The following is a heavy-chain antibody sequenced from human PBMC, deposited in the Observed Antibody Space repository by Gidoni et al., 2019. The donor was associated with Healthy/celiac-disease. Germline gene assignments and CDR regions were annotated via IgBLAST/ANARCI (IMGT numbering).Heavy chain of an antibody. CDR3: ARYYYGSSGYYFRPYYFDY. D-gene: IGHD3-22*01. J-gene: IGHJ4*02. Sequence: EVQLVQSGAEVKKPGESLKISCKGSGYSFTSYWTGWVRQMPGKGLEWMGIIYPGDSDTRYSPSFQGQVTISADKSISTAYLQWSSLKASDTAMYYCARYYYGSSGYYFRPYYFDYWGQGTLVTVSS. CDR2: IYPGDSDT. V-gene: IGHV5-51*01. CDR1: GYSFTSYW.